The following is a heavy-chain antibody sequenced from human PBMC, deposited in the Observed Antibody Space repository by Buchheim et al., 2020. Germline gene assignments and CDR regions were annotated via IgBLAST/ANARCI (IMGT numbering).Heavy chain of an antibody. CDR3: ASAPYYDILTGYRYYYYGMDV. D-gene: IGHD3-9*01. Sequence: EVQLVESGGGLVQPGGSLRLSCAASGFTFSSYEMNWVRQAPGKGLEWVSYISSSGSTIYYADSVKGRFTISRDNAKNSLYLQMNSLRAEDTAVYYCASAPYYDILTGYRYYYYGMDVWGQETT. CDR2: ISSSGSTI. J-gene: IGHJ6*02. CDR1: GFTFSSYE. V-gene: IGHV3-48*03.